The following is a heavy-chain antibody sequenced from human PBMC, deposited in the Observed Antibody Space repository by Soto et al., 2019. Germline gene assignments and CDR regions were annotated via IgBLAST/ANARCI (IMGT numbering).Heavy chain of an antibody. D-gene: IGHD1-1*01. J-gene: IGHJ6*02. V-gene: IGHV6-1*01. CDR3: ARGFWSGLEPHYYYYGMDV. CDR2: TYYRSKWYN. Sequence: SQTLSLTCAISGDSVSSNSAAWNWIGQSPSRGLEWLGRTYYRSKWYNDYAVSVKSRITINPDTSKNQFSLQLNSVTPEDTAVYYCARGFWSGLEPHYYYYGMDVWGQGTTVTVSS. CDR1: GDSVSSNSAA.